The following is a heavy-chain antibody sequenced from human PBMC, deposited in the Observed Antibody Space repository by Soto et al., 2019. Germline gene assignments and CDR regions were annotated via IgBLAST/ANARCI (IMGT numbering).Heavy chain of an antibody. CDR3: TTDSGGLYDYVWGSYRNDW. D-gene: IGHD3-16*02. CDR2: IKSKTDGGTT. V-gene: IGHV3-15*07. Sequence: GGSLRLSCAASGFTFSNAWMNWVRQAPGKGLEWVGRIKSKTDGGTTDYAAPVKGRFTISRDDSKNTLYLQMNSLKTEDTAVYYCTTDSGGLYDYVWGSYRNDWWGQGTLVTVSS. J-gene: IGHJ4*02. CDR1: GFTFSNAW.